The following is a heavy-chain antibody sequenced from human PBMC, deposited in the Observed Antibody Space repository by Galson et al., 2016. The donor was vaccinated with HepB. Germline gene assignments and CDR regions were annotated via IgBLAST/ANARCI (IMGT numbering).Heavy chain of an antibody. J-gene: IGHJ4*02. Sequence: SVKVSCKASGGTFSSDAISWVRQAPGQGLEWMGGIIPIFGAANSVQKFQGRVSITADESTNTAYMELSSLRFEDTAVYYWARGGFLGATHFDCWGQGTLVTVSS. D-gene: IGHD1-26*01. V-gene: IGHV1-69*13. CDR1: GGTFSSDA. CDR2: IIPIFGAA. CDR3: ARGGFLGATHFDC.